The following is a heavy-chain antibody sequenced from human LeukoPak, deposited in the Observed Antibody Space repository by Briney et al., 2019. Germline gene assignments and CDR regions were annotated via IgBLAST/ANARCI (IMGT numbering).Heavy chain of an antibody. Sequence: PGGSLRLSCAASGFTFSSYAMSWVRQAPGVGQEWVSAISNSGGSTYYADSVKGRFTISRDNSKNTLYLQMNGLRAEDTALYYCAKHGEAYGDSKTDYWGQGTLVTVSS. D-gene: IGHD4-17*01. V-gene: IGHV3-23*01. CDR1: GFTFSSYA. J-gene: IGHJ4*02. CDR2: ISNSGGST. CDR3: AKHGEAYGDSKTDY.